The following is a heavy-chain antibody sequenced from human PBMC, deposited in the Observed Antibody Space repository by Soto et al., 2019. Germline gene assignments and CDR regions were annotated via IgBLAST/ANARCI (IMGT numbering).Heavy chain of an antibody. CDR2: ISWNSGSI. V-gene: IGHV3-9*01. J-gene: IGHJ6*03. CDR1: GFNVDDYA. CDR3: AKDREYYYSDSRDV. Sequence: EVQLVESGGGLVQPGRSMRLSCAASGFNVDDYAMHRVRQAPGKGLEWVSGISWNSGSIGDSDSVKGRFTSSRDNAKNSLYLQMNSLRAEDTALYDCAKDREYYYSDSRDVVGKGTKVTVSS.